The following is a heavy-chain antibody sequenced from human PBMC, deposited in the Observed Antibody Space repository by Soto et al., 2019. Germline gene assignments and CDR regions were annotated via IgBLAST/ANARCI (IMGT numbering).Heavy chain of an antibody. CDR1: GYTFNDYA. CDR2: ISASIGHT. Sequence: QLVQSGAEVKKPGASVKVSCKASGYTFNDYAITWVRQAPGQGLEWVGWISASIGHTNYAQSFQGRVTMTTDRSTTTAYMELRSLRSDDTAVYYCARGSYCSGGTCTNWFDAWGQGPLVTVSS. D-gene: IGHD2-15*01. V-gene: IGHV1-18*01. CDR3: ARGSYCSGGTCTNWFDA. J-gene: IGHJ5*02.